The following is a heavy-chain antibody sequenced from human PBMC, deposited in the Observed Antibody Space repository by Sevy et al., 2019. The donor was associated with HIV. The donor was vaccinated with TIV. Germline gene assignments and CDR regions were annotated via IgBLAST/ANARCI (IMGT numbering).Heavy chain of an antibody. J-gene: IGHJ4*02. CDR3: ARLRYNYGQKYFDY. Sequence: GGSLRLSCTVSGFTFSDYYMSWIRQAPGKGLEWVSYISTSSSYTEYGDSVKGRFTISRDNAKNSLYLQMNSLRVEDTAVYYFARLRYNYGQKYFDYWGQGTLVTVSS. CDR2: ISTSSSYT. CDR1: GFTFSDYY. V-gene: IGHV3-11*06. D-gene: IGHD5-18*01.